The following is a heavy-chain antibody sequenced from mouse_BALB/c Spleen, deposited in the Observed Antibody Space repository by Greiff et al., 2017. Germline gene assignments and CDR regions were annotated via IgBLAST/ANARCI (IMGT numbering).Heavy chain of an antibody. V-gene: IGHV1-63*02. CDR3: ARDNYYFDY. CDR2: IYPGGGYT. Sequence: QVQLKESGAELVRPGTSVKISCKASGYTFTNYWLGWVKQRPGHGLEWIGDIYPGGGYTNYNEKFKGKATLTADTSSSTAYMQLSSLTSEDSAVYFCARDNYYFDYWGQGTTLTVSS. D-gene: IGHD1-3*01. CDR1: GYTFTNYW. J-gene: IGHJ2*01.